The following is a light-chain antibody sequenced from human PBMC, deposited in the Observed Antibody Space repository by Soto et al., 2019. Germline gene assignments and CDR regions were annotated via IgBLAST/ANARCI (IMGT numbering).Light chain of an antibody. CDR3: QHRSIWPVS. CDR2: DAS. V-gene: IGKV3-11*01. J-gene: IGKJ5*01. CDR1: QSVSSY. Sequence: EIVLTQAPATLSLSPGERAPLSCRASQSVSSYLAWYQQKPGQAPRLLIFDASNRATDIPARFSGSGSATDFTLTISSLEPEDFAVYYCQHRSIWPVSFGQGTRLEI.